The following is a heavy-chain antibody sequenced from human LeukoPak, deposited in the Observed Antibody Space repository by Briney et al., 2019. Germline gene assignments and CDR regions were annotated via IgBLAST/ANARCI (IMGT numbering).Heavy chain of an antibody. J-gene: IGHJ6*03. CDR1: GFTVSSNY. Sequence: GGSLRLSCAASGFTVSSNYMSWVRQAPGKGLEWVSVIYSGGSTYYADSVKGRFTISRDNSKNTLHLQLNSLRAEDTAVYYCARLLQQLVYYYYYYMDVWGKGTTVTVSS. V-gene: IGHV3-53*01. CDR3: ARLLQQLVYYYYYYMDV. D-gene: IGHD6-13*01. CDR2: IYSGGST.